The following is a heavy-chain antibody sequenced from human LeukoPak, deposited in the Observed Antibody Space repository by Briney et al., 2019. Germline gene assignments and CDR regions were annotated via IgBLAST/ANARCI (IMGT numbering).Heavy chain of an antibody. CDR2: ISGSGGST. D-gene: IGHD1-26*01. CDR3: AKDGDTVSGTYYFDMDV. J-gene: IGHJ6*03. CDR1: GFTFSSYG. Sequence: GGSLRLSCAASGFTFSSYGMSWVRQAPGKGLEWVSAISGSGGSTYYADSVKGRFTISRDNSRNTLYLQMNSLRAEDTALYYCAKDGDTVSGTYYFDMDVWGKGTTVTISS. V-gene: IGHV3-23*01.